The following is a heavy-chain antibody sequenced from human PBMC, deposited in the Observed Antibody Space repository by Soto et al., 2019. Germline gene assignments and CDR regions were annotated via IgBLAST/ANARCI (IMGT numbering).Heavy chain of an antibody. J-gene: IGHJ5*02. Sequence: ASVKVSCKASGYTFTSYYMHWVRQAPGQGLEWMGIINPSGGSTSYAQKFQGRVTMTRDTSTSTVYMELSSLRSEHTAVYYCAGDKGTVSRFGGCGSWGQGTLVTVSS. D-gene: IGHD4-17*01. CDR1: GYTFTSYY. CDR2: INPSGGST. V-gene: IGHV1-46*01. CDR3: AGDKGTVSRFGGCGS.